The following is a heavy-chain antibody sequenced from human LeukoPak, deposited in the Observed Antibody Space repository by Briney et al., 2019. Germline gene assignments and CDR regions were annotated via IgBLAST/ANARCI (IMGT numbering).Heavy chain of an antibody. Sequence: PSETLSLTCTVSGGSISSSNYYWGWIRQPPGKGLEWIGSIFYSGATYYNPSLKSRVTMSVDTSKNQFSLKLSSVTAADTAVYYCARVYYYDSSGYHWFDPWGQGTLVTVSS. CDR1: GGSISSSNYY. D-gene: IGHD3-22*01. J-gene: IGHJ5*02. CDR2: IFYSGAT. V-gene: IGHV4-39*07. CDR3: ARVYYYDSSGYHWFDP.